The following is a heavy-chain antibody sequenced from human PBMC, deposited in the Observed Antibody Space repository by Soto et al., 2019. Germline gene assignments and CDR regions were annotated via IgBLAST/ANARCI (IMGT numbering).Heavy chain of an antibody. Sequence: QVQLVQSGAEVKKPGSSVKVSCKASGGTFSSYAISWVRQAPGQGLEWMGGIIPIFGTADYAQKFQGRVTIPADESTSTADVELTSLRSEDTAVYCCAKTPENYYYGMDVWGQGTTVTVSS. V-gene: IGHV1-69*12. CDR1: GGTFSSYA. CDR3: AKTPENYYYGMDV. J-gene: IGHJ6*02. CDR2: IIPIFGTA.